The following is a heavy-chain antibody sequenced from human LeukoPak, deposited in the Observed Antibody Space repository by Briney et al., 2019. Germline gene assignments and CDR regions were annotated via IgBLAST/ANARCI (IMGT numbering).Heavy chain of an antibody. Sequence: PSQTLSLTCIFSGASISSAGYYWSWFHQHPGKGLEWIGYIYYSGSTYYNPSLKSRVIISVDTSKNQFSLKLSSVTAADTAVYYCGRAQQGAAGGRYYYHGVDVWGQGTTVTVSS. CDR3: GRAQQGAAGGRYYYHGVDV. CDR2: IYYSGST. J-gene: IGHJ6*02. CDR1: GASISSAGYY. D-gene: IGHD6-13*01. V-gene: IGHV4-31*03.